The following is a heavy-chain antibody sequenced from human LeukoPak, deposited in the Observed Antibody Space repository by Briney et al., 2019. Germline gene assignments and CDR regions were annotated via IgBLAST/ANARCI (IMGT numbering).Heavy chain of an antibody. CDR2: ISSSSSTI. CDR1: GFTFSSYS. Sequence: GGSLRLSCAASGFTFSSYSMSWVRQAPGKGLEWVSYISSSSSTIYYADSVKGRFTISRDNAKNSLYLQMNSLRAEDTAVYYCARDGLRSQFYCSSTSCFEYFQHWGQGTLVTVSS. J-gene: IGHJ1*01. CDR3: ARDGLRSQFYCSSTSCFEYFQH. D-gene: IGHD2-2*01. V-gene: IGHV3-48*01.